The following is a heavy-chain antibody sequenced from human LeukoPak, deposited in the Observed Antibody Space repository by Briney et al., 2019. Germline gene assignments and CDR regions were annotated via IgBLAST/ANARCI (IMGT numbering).Heavy chain of an antibody. D-gene: IGHD1-26*01. CDR3: ARWGTTTN. J-gene: IGHJ4*02. V-gene: IGHV3-48*01. CDR1: GFTFGSHS. Sequence: GGSLRLSCAASGFTFGSHSMNWVRQAPGKGLEWISYISTSSSTIYYADSVKGRFTISRDNAKNSLYLQMNSLRADDTAVYYCARWGTTTNWGQGTLVTVSS. CDR2: ISTSSSTI.